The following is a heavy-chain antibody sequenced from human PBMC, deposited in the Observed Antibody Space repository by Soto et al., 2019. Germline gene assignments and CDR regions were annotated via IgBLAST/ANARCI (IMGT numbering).Heavy chain of an antibody. CDR2: INPNSGGT. Sequence: QVQLVQSGAEVKKPGASVKVSGKASGYTFTGYYMHWVRQAPGQGLEWMGWINPNSGGTNYAQKFQGRVTITADESTSTAYMELSSLRSEDTAVYYCARDDSNYGGSPYYYGMDVWGQGTTVTVSS. CDR1: GYTFTGYY. V-gene: IGHV1-2*02. J-gene: IGHJ6*02. D-gene: IGHD4-4*01. CDR3: ARDDSNYGGSPYYYGMDV.